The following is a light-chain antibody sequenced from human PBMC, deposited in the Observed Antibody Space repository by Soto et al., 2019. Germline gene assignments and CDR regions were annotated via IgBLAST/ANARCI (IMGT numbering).Light chain of an antibody. CDR3: SSYTRNSSYV. J-gene: IGLJ1*01. CDR2: EVS. Sequence: QSALTQPASVSGSPGQSITISCTGTSSDIGNYDYVSWFQQHPGKAPKLLISEVSNRPSGVSYRFSGSKSGTTASLTISGLQDEDESDYYCSSYTRNSSYVFGGGTKLTVL. V-gene: IGLV2-14*01. CDR1: SSDIGNYDY.